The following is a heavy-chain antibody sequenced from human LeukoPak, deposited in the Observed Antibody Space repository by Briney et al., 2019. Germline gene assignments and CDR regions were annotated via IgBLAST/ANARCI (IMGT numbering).Heavy chain of an antibody. Sequence: SETLSLTCTVSGCSISSGGYYWGWIRQYPGKGLEWIGHIYYTGSAYYNPSLKSRVTISVDTSNSQFSLNLNSVTVADTAVYYCARRKADTREYYNWFDPWGQGTLVTVSS. V-gene: IGHV4-31*03. CDR1: GCSISSGGYY. CDR3: ARRKADTREYYNWFDP. D-gene: IGHD2-2*01. CDR2: IYYTGSA. J-gene: IGHJ5*02.